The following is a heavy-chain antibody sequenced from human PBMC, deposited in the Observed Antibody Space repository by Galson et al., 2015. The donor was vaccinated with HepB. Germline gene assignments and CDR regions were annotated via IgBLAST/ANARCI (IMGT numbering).Heavy chain of an antibody. CDR1: GYTFTGYA. CDR2: INTGNGNT. V-gene: IGHV1-3*04. J-gene: IGHJ4*02. D-gene: IGHD3-16*01. CDR3: ARDDSPYDYVWGRYSGIFDY. Sequence: SVKVSCKASGYTFTGYAMHWVRQAPGQRLEWMGWINTGNGNTKYCQKFQGRVTITRDTSASTVYMDLSSLRSADTAVYYCARDDSPYDYVWGRYSGIFDYWGQGSLVTVSS.